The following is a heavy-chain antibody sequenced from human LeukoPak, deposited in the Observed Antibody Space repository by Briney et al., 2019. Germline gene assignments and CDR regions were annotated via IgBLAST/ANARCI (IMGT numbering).Heavy chain of an antibody. V-gene: IGHV1-2*02. CDR2: INPNSGGT. CDR1: GYTFTGYY. D-gene: IGHD2-15*01. J-gene: IGHJ4*02. CDR3: AGEGGGSSYYFDY. Sequence: VASVKVSCKASGYTFTGYYMHWVRQAPGQGLEWMGWINPNSGGTNYAQKFQGRVTMTRDTSISTVYMELSRLRSDDTAVYYCAGEGGGSSYYFDYWGQGTLVTVSS.